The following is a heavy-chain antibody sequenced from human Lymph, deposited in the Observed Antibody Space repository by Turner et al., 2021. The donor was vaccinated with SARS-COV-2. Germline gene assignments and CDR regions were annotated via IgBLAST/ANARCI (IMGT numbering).Heavy chain of an antibody. D-gene: IGHD2-21*02. CDR3: ARGGWALCGWDWQYCFDV. Sequence: QIQMVHTVAEMKKPGASLRSSCESSVYTLTELSINWVRQAPGKGLEWMGGFDPEVGKTNYAQKFQGRVTMTEDKSTGTAYMELSSLRSEDTAVYYCARGGWALCGWDWQYCFDVWGQGTLVTVSS. J-gene: IGHJ5*01. CDR2: FDPEVGKT. CDR1: VYTLTELS. V-gene: IGHV1-24*01.